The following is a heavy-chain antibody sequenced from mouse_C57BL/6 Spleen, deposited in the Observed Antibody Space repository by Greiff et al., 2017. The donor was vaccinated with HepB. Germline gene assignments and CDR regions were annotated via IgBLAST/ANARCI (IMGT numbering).Heavy chain of an antibody. J-gene: IGHJ1*03. CDR2: ISSGSSTI. Sequence: EVKLVESGGGLVKPGGSLKLSCAASGFTFSDYGMHWVRQAPEKGLEWVAYISSGSSTIYYADTVKGRFTISRDNAKNTLFLQMTSLRSEDTAMYYCARRADYGSSYGYWYFDVWGTGTTVTVSS. CDR3: ARRADYGSSYGYWYFDV. V-gene: IGHV5-17*01. D-gene: IGHD1-1*01. CDR1: GFTFSDYG.